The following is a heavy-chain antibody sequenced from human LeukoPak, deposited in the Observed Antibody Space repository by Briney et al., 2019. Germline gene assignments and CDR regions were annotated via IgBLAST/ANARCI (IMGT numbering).Heavy chain of an antibody. CDR3: ARDSEGGYSYGYGAFDI. CDR2: INPSGGST. V-gene: IGHV1-46*01. D-gene: IGHD5-18*01. J-gene: IGHJ3*02. CDR1: GYTFTSYY. Sequence: ASVKVSCKASGYTFTSYYMHWVRQALGQGLEWMGIINPSGGSTSYAQKFQGRVTMTRDTSTSTVYMELSSLRSEYTAVYYCARDSEGGYSYGYGAFDIWGQGTMVTVSS.